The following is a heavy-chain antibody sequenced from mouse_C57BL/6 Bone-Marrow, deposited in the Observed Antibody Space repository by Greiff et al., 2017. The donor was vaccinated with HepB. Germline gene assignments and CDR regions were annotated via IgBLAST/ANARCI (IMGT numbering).Heavy chain of an antibody. CDR1: GYAFTNYL. V-gene: IGHV1-54*01. CDR3: ARSLTTVVYFDH. CDR2: INPGSGGT. Sequence: VQLQQSGAELVRPGSSVKVSCKASGYAFTNYLIEWVKQRPGQGLEWIGVINPGSGGTNYNEKFKGKATLTADKSSSTAYMQLSSLTSEDSAVYFCARSLTTVVYFDHWGQGTTLTVSS. D-gene: IGHD1-1*01. J-gene: IGHJ2*01.